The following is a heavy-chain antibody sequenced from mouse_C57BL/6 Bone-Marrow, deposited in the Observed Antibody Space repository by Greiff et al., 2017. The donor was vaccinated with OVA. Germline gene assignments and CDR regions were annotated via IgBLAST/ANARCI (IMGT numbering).Heavy chain of an antibody. CDR3: ARQLLWLDY. CDR2: ISGGGGNT. D-gene: IGHD2-1*01. V-gene: IGHV5-9*01. CDR1: GFTFSSYT. J-gene: IGHJ2*01. Sequence: EVMLVESGVGLVKPGGSLKLSCAASGFTFSSYTMSWVRQTPEKRLEWVATISGGGGNTYYPDSVKGRFTISRDNAKNTLYLQMSSLRSEDTALYYCARQLLWLDYWGQGTTLTVSS.